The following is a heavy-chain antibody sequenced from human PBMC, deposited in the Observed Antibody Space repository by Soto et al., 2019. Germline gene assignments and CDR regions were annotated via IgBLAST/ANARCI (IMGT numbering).Heavy chain of an antibody. CDR2: ISLITTTI. V-gene: IGHV3-48*02. CDR1: GFTFSSSS. J-gene: IGHJ5*01. Sequence: GGSLRLSCAASGFTFSSSSMNLVRQAPGKGLEWVSFISLITTTISYADSVKGRFTISRDNVKNSLYLQMNSLRDEDTAVYYCVRQGYTNYEGYWFDSWGQGTLVTVSS. D-gene: IGHD4-4*01. CDR3: VRQGYTNYEGYWFDS.